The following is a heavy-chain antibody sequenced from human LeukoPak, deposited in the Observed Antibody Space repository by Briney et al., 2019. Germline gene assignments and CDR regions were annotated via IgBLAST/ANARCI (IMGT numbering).Heavy chain of an antibody. CDR1: GGTFSSYA. D-gene: IGHD5-18*01. J-gene: IGHJ5*02. CDR2: IIPIFGTA. V-gene: IGHV1-69*05. CDR3: ARGRGYSYGRYNWFDP. Sequence: SVKVSCKASGGTFSSYAISWVRQAPGQGLEWMGGIIPIFGTANYAQKFQGRVTITTDESTSTAYMELSSLRSEDTAVYYYARGRGYSYGRYNWFDPWGQGTLVTVSS.